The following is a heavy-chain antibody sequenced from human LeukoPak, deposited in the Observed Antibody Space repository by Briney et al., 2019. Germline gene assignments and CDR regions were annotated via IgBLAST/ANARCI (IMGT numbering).Heavy chain of an antibody. V-gene: IGHV3-48*04. CDR1: GFTFSSYS. Sequence: PGGSLRLSCAASGFTFSSYSMNWVRQAPGKGLEWVSYISSSSSPIYYADSVKGRFTISRDNAKNSLYLQMNSLRAEDTAVYYCARAPLGSGWHLSGTFFDYWGQGTLVTVSS. CDR2: ISSSSSPI. D-gene: IGHD6-19*01. J-gene: IGHJ4*02. CDR3: ARAPLGSGWHLSGTFFDY.